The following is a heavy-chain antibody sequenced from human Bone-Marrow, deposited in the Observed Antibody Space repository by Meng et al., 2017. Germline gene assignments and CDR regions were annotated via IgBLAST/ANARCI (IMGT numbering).Heavy chain of an antibody. CDR2: IYYTENT. CDR3: ARGRASCSSGGCSLGWFDP. CDR1: GGSINSAGYY. D-gene: IGHD2-15*01. J-gene: IGHJ5*02. V-gene: IGHV4-31*01. Sequence: LQESGPGLGKPAQSVSLTCRVSGGSINSAGYYWSWIRQHPGKGLEWIGYIYYTENTYYNPSLKSPMTISLDKSKNQFSLKLNSVTVADTAVYYCARGRASCSSGGCSLGWFDPWGQGTLVTVSS.